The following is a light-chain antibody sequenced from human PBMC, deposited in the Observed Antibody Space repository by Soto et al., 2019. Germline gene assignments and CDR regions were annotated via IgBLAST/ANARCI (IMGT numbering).Light chain of an antibody. J-gene: IGKJ2*01. CDR1: QSVRRNY. CDR3: QQYDSTPLYT. Sequence: EIVLTQSPGTLYLSPGERATLSCRASQSVRRNYLAWYRQKPGQDPRLLIYGATSRATGIPDRFSGSGSGTDFTLTISRLEPEGFAVYYCQQYDSTPLYTFGQGTKLESK. V-gene: IGKV3-20*01. CDR2: GAT.